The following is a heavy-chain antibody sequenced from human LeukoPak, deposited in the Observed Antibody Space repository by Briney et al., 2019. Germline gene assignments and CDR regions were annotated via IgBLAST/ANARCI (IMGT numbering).Heavy chain of an antibody. CDR3: ARVQGGAAAGPGWFDP. V-gene: IGHV4-38-2*02. J-gene: IGHJ5*02. D-gene: IGHD6-13*01. Sequence: PSETLSLTCTVSGYSISSGYYWGWIRQPPGKGLEWIGSIYHSGSTYYNPSPKSRVTISVDTSKNQFPLKLSSVTAADTAVYYCARVQGGAAAGPGWFDPWGQGTLVTVSS. CDR2: IYHSGST. CDR1: GYSISSGYY.